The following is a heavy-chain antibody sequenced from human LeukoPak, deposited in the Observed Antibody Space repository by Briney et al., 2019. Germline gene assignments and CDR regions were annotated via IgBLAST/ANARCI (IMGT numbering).Heavy chain of an antibody. V-gene: IGHV4-39*07. J-gene: IGHJ4*02. CDR1: GGSISSSRDY. CDR3: AKDLNARISAG. CDR2: SYYSGST. Sequence: PSETQALTCTVSGGSISSSRDYWGWIRQPPAEGREWIGSSYYSGSTYYNPSLKSRVTISIDTSKNQLYLKMSSVTAADTAVYYCAKDLNARISAGWGQGTLVTVSS. D-gene: IGHD1-26*01.